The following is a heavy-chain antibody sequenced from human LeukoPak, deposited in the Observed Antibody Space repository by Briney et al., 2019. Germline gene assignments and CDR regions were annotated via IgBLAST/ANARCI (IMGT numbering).Heavy chain of an antibody. CDR1: GGTFSSYA. J-gene: IGHJ3*02. Sequence: SVKVSCKASGGTFSSYAISWVRQAPGQGLEWMGGIIPIFGTANYAQKFQGRVTITADESTSTAYMELSSLRSEDTAVYYCARPHYESSGLYVDAFDIWGQGTMVTVSS. V-gene: IGHV1-69*13. D-gene: IGHD3-22*01. CDR3: ARPHYESSGLYVDAFDI. CDR2: IIPIFGTA.